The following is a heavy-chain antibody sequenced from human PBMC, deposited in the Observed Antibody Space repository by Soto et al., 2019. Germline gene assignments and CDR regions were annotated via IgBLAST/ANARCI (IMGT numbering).Heavy chain of an antibody. D-gene: IGHD6-19*01. Sequence: GGFLRLSCAASGFTFSSYSMHWVRQAPGKGQEWVAVMSYDGGSKSYADSVKGRFTISRDDSKNTLYLQVDSLRAEDTALYYCARPYSIAWSYAFDIWGQGTMVTVSS. J-gene: IGHJ3*02. V-gene: IGHV3-30-3*01. CDR2: MSYDGGSK. CDR1: GFTFSSYS. CDR3: ARPYSIAWSYAFDI.